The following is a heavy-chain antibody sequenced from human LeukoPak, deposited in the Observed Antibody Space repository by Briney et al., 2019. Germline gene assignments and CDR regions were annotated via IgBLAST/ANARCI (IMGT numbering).Heavy chain of an antibody. D-gene: IGHD6-19*01. CDR3: ARPGSTSGWYYFDF. CDR1: GGSISSSGYY. V-gene: IGHV4-39*01. J-gene: IGHJ4*02. CDR2: IFYSGST. Sequence: SSETLSPTCTVSGGSISSSGYYWGWIRQPPGKGLEYIGSIFYSGSTYYNPSLKSRVTISVDTSRNQFSLQLSSVTAADTAVYYCARPGSTSGWYYFDFWGQGTLVTVSS.